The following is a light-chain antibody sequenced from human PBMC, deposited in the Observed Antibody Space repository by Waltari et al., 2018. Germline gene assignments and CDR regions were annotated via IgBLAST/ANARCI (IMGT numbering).Light chain of an antibody. V-gene: IGKV4-1*01. CDR1: QSVLYSSNNKNY. CDR2: RAS. Sequence: DIVVTQSPDSLAVSLVGRATINFKSSQSVLYSSNNKNYLALYQHTPGQPPTLLIYRASTREAGVPDRFSGRGSGTDVPLTISRLQAEDVAVYYCQQYYSTPFTFGPGTQVDI. CDR3: QQYYSTPFT. J-gene: IGKJ3*01.